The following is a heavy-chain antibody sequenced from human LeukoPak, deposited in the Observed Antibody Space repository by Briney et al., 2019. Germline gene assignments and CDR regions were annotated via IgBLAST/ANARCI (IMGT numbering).Heavy chain of an antibody. CDR3: ARVDIVATIQFDY. Sequence: ASVKVSCKASGYTFTGYYMHWVRQAPGQGLEWMGRINPNSGGTNYAQKFQGRVTMTRDTSISTAYMELSRLRSDDTAVYYCARVDIVATIQFDYWGQGTLVTVSS. CDR1: GYTFTGYY. V-gene: IGHV1-2*06. CDR2: INPNSGGT. J-gene: IGHJ4*02. D-gene: IGHD5-12*01.